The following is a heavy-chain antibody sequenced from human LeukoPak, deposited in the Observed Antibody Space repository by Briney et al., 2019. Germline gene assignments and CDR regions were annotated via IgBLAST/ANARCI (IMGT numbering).Heavy chain of an antibody. D-gene: IGHD6-19*01. CDR3: ARGDYRPAMAGEPFDY. Sequence: GGSLRLSCAASGFTFSGYSMNWVRQASGKALEWVSSICSSSTYMFHADSVKGRFTISRDNAKNSLYLQMNSLRAEDTAVYYCARGDYRPAMAGEPFDYWGQGTLVTVSS. CDR1: GFTFSGYS. J-gene: IGHJ4*02. V-gene: IGHV3-21*01. CDR2: ICSSSTYM.